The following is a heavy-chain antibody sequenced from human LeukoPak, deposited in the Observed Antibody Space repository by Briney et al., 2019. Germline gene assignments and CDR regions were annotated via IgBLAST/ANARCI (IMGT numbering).Heavy chain of an antibody. CDR3: ARDRGIAEADSFDP. J-gene: IGHJ5*02. CDR2: IDTYSGKT. V-gene: IGHV1-18*01. D-gene: IGHD6-13*01. Sequence: ASVKVSCKASGYTYTTDGISWVRQAPGQGLEWMGWIDTYSGKTNYAQKFQGRVTMTSDTSTSTAYMELRSLRSDDTAVYYCARDRGIAEADSFDPWGQGTLVTVSA. CDR1: GYTYTTDG.